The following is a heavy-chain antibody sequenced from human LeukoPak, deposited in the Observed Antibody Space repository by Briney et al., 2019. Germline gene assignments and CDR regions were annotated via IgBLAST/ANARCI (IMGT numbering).Heavy chain of an antibody. CDR3: ARAGALGYCSGGSCYMRGYYYGMDV. Sequence: SVKVSCKASGGTFSGYAISWVRQAPGQGLEWMGRIIPILGIANYAQKFQGRVTITADKSTSTAYMELSSLRSEDTAVYYCARAGALGYCSGGSCYMRGYYYGMDVWGQGTTVTVSS. V-gene: IGHV1-69*04. CDR2: IIPILGIA. J-gene: IGHJ6*02. CDR1: GGTFSGYA. D-gene: IGHD2-15*01.